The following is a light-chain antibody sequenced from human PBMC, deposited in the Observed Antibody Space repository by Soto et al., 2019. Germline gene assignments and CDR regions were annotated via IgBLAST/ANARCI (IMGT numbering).Light chain of an antibody. Sequence: QSVLTQPPSASGSPGQSVTISCTGTSSEVGGYNYVSWYQQHPGKAPKLMIYEVSKRPLGVPVRFSGSKSGNTASLTVSGLQAEDEADYYCSSYAGSNNFEVFGTGTKVTVL. CDR1: SSEVGGYNY. CDR3: SSYAGSNNFEV. CDR2: EVS. J-gene: IGLJ1*01. V-gene: IGLV2-8*01.